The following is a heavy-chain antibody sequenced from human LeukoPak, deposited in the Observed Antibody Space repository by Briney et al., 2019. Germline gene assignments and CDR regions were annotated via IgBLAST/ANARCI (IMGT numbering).Heavy chain of an antibody. CDR2: ISGSGGST. CDR3: AKDGISPNFQH. CDR1: GFTFSSYA. V-gene: IGHV3-23*01. Sequence: GGSLRLSCAASGFTFSSYAMSWVRQAPGKGLEWVSAISGSGGSTYYADSVKGRFTISGDNSKNTLYLQMNSLRAEDTAVYYCAKDGISPNFQHWGQGTLVTVSS. D-gene: IGHD2-15*01. J-gene: IGHJ1*01.